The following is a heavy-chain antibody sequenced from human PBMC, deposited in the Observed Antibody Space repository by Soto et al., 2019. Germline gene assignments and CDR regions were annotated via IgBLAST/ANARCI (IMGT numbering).Heavy chain of an antibody. CDR2: ISAYNGNT. V-gene: IGHV1-18*01. CDR1: GYTFTSYG. D-gene: IGHD6-13*01. Sequence: ASEKVSCKASGYTFTSYGISWVRQAPGQGLEWMGWISAYNGNTNYAQKLQGRVTMTTDTSTSTAFMELRSLRSDDTAVYYCARDNLIAAAGTDAFDIWGQGTMVTVSS. CDR3: ARDNLIAAAGTDAFDI. J-gene: IGHJ3*02.